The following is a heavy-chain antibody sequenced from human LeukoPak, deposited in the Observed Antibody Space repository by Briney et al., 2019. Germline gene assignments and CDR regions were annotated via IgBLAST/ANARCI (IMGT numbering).Heavy chain of an antibody. CDR2: IIPIFGTA. D-gene: IGHD2-15*01. V-gene: IGHV1-69*05. CDR1: GGTFSSYA. J-gene: IGHJ3*02. Sequence: SVKVSCKASGGTFSSYAISWVRQAPGQGLEWMGRIIPIFGTANYAQKFRGRVTITRDESKNTAYMELSSLRSEDTAVYYYGMKGDRRGSNIVVVVAARPGAFDIWGQGTMVTVSS. CDR3: GMKGDRRGSNIVVVVAARPGAFDI.